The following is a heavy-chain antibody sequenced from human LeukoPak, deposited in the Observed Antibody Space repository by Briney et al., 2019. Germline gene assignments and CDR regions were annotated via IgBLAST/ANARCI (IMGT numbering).Heavy chain of an antibody. D-gene: IGHD4-11*01. J-gene: IGHJ4*02. CDR2: MKQDGSES. CDR3: ARARIDDYGNYEFDY. CDR1: GFTSSSYW. V-gene: IGHV3-7*01. Sequence: GGSLRLSCAASGFTSSSYWMSWFRQAPGKGLEGVANMKQDGSESHYVDSVKGRFTISRDNAKNSVYLQMNSLRAEDTAVYYCARARIDDYGNYEFDYWGQGTLVTVSS.